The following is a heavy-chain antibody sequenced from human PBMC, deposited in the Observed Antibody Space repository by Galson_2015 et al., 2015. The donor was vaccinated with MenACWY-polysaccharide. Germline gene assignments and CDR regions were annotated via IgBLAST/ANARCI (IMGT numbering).Heavy chain of an antibody. V-gene: IGHV3-23*01. CDR3: AKGGREVHNWLLP. D-gene: IGHD3-10*01. CDR2: ITDSGSST. Sequence: SLRLSCAVPGFTFSSYVMSWVRQAPGRGLEWVSSITDSGSSTYYVDSVKGRFTISRDNSKNTLFLHMNSLRADDTAVYYCAKGGREVHNWLLPWGQGALVPVSS. CDR1: GFTFSSYV. J-gene: IGHJ5*02.